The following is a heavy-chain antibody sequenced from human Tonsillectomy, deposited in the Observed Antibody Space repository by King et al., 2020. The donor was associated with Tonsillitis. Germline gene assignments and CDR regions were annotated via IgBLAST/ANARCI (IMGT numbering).Heavy chain of an antibody. Sequence: LVQSGAEVKKPGESLKISCKGSGYNFTTYWIGWVRQMPGKGLEWMGIIYADDSDTRYSPSFQGQVTFSADKSVSTAYLQWSSLKASDTAMYYCAKLLGGWPHVFDIWGQGTMVTVSS. D-gene: IGHD6-19*01. V-gene: IGHV5-51*03. CDR2: IYADDSDT. CDR1: GYNFTTYW. CDR3: AKLLGGWPHVFDI. J-gene: IGHJ3*02.